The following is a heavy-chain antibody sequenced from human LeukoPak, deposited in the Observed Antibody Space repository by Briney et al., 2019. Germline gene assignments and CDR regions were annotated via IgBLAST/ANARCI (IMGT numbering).Heavy chain of an antibody. CDR1: GGSFSGYY. CDR2: VNHSGST. D-gene: IGHD1-14*01. V-gene: IGHV4-34*01. CDR3: ARVRRRTFDY. Sequence: SETLSLTCAVYGGSFSGYYWSWIRQPPGKGLEWIGEVNHSGSTNYNPSLKGRVTISVDTSENQFSLKLSSVTAADTAVYYCARVRRRTFDYWAREPWSPSPQ. J-gene: IGHJ4*02.